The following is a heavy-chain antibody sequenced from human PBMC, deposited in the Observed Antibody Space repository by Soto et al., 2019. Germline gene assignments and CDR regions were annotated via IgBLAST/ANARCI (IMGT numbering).Heavy chain of an antibody. CDR3: ARADPDASVGY. V-gene: IGHV4-59*01. J-gene: IGHJ1*01. CDR1: GGSMSSYY. CDR2: ISYSGST. D-gene: IGHD2-15*01. Sequence: SETLSLTCTVSGGSMSSYYWTWLRQSPGRGLEWIGYISYSGSTYYNPSLKSRVTISADTSKNQFSLRMNSMIAADAAVYYCARADPDASVGYWGQGTLVTVSS.